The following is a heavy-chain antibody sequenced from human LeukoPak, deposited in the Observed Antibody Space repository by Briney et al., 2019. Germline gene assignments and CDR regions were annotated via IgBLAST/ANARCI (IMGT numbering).Heavy chain of an antibody. V-gene: IGHV4-38-2*01. D-gene: IGHD1-1*01. Sequence: SETLSLTCAVSGYSISSGPYWGWIRQPPGQGLEWIASIYLGGTTYYTPSLKSRVTISVDTSKNQLSLRLSSVTAADTAVYYCATNWSDFDYWGPGTLVTVSS. CDR3: ATNWSDFDY. CDR2: IYLGGTT. J-gene: IGHJ4*02. CDR1: GYSISSGPY.